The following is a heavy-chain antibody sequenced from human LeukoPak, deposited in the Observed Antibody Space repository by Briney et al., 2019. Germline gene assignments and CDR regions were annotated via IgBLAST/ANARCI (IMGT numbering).Heavy chain of an antibody. J-gene: IGHJ4*02. V-gene: IGHV1-46*02. CDR1: GYNFNTYY. D-gene: IGHD3-22*01. Sequence: ASVKVSCKTSGYNFNTYYVHWVRQPPGGLEWMGQINPTGGSTFYAQHFQGRVTMTTDMSTSTVYMELSSLRSEDTAVYFCGRCVRASSYDSSGHFSPWGQGTLVTVSS. CDR3: GRCVRASSYDSSGHFSP. CDR2: INPTGGST.